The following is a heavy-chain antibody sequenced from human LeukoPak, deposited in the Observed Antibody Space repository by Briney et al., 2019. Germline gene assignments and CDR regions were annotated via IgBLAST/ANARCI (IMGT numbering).Heavy chain of an antibody. CDR3: TTDSMRSLEWSD. V-gene: IGHV3-15*07. Sequence: SGGSLRLSCAASGFTFSSYWMNWARQAPGKGLEWVGRIKSKTDGGTTDYAAPVKGRFTISRDDSKNTLYLQMNSLKTEDTAVYYCTTDSMRSLEWSDWGQGTLVTVSS. J-gene: IGHJ4*02. CDR2: IKSKTDGGTT. CDR1: GFTFSSYW. D-gene: IGHD3-3*01.